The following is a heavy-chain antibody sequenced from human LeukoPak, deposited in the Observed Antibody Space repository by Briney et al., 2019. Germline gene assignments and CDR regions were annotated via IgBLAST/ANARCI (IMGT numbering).Heavy chain of an antibody. J-gene: IGHJ4*02. CDR3: AKDKRGGSDYVYFDN. CDR2: ISGGGEYT. Sequence: GGSLRLSCAASGFTFSDYAMNWVRQAPGKGLEWVSTISGGGEYTRYADSVQGRFIVSRDNSKNTVYLQMTSLRVEDTAVYFCAKDKRGGSDYVYFDNWGQGTLVTVSS. CDR1: GFTFSDYA. D-gene: IGHD4-17*01. V-gene: IGHV3-23*01.